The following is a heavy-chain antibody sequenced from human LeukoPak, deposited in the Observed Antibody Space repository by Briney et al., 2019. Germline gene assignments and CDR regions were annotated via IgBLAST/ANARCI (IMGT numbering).Heavy chain of an antibody. CDR1: GYTFTGYY. CDR2: INPNSGGT. CDR3: ARDFRLPRPGYYYGMTS. D-gene: IGHD6-6*01. J-gene: IGHJ6*02. Sequence: ASVKVSCKASGYTFTGYYMHWVRQAPGQGLEWMGWINPNSGGTNYAQKFQGRVTMTRDTSISTAYMELSRLRSDDTAVYYCARDFRLPRPGYYYGMTSGAKGPRSPSP. V-gene: IGHV1-2*02.